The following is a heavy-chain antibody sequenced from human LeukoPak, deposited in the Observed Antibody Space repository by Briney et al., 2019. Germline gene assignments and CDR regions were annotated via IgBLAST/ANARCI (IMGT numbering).Heavy chain of an antibody. J-gene: IGHJ5*02. V-gene: IGHV4-4*07. CDR3: AREGGDPRWLDP. CDR2: INTSGST. Sequence: PSETLSLTCTVSGGSISSYYWTWIRQSAGKGLEWIGRINTSGSTNYNLSLRSRVTMSVNTSKNQFSLNLTSVTAADTAVYSCAREGGDPRWLDPWGQGTLVTVSS. CDR1: GGSISSYY. D-gene: IGHD6-25*01.